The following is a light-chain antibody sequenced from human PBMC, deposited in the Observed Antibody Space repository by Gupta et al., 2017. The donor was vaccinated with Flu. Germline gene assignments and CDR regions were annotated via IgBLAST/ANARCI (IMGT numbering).Light chain of an antibody. Sequence: YERTQPSSVPVSPGQTVNISCSGDKLGDKYACWYQQKPGQSPVPIIVEDDKRPSGIPGRFSVSNSGNTATLTISGTQAIDEGDYYCQAWDSSTAVFGTGTKVTVL. J-gene: IGLJ1*01. CDR2: EDD. V-gene: IGLV3-1*01. CDR1: KLGDKY. CDR3: QAWDSSTAV.